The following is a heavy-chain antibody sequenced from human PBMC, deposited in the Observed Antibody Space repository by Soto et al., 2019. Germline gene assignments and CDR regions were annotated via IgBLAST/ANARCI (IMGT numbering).Heavy chain of an antibody. Sequence: EAQLVESGGGLVQPGGSLRLSCAASGFTFSSYWMHWVRQAPGKGLVWVSRIKTDGSITNDADSVQGRFTISRDNGKNTLYLQMYSLRAEDTAGYYCARVGSGWYHVDYGGQGTLVTVSS. CDR3: ARVGSGWYHVDY. CDR2: IKTDGSIT. D-gene: IGHD6-19*01. CDR1: GFTFSSYW. V-gene: IGHV3-74*01. J-gene: IGHJ4*02.